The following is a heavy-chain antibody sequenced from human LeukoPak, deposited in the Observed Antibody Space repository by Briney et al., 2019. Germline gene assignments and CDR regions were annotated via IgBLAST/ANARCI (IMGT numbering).Heavy chain of an antibody. V-gene: IGHV4-59*01. Sequence: SQTLSLTRTDSVTSFSNYYWSWIQQPPGNAMEWIGYIYNSGSPNYNPSITSRVTMSVDMSKNQFSMKLTSVAPAETAVYYCASGRDQLTYFQYWGQGTLATVSS. CDR1: VTSFSNYY. D-gene: IGHD4/OR15-4a*01. J-gene: IGHJ1*01. CDR2: IYNSGSP. CDR3: ASGRDQLTYFQY.